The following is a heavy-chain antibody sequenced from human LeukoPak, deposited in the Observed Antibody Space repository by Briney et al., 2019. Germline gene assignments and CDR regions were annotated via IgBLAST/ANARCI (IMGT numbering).Heavy chain of an antibody. CDR2: ISGSGGST. CDR3: AKSSSPAFDI. J-gene: IGHJ3*02. D-gene: IGHD6-13*01. CDR1: GFTFSSYA. V-gene: IGHV3-23*01. Sequence: GGSLRLSCAASGFTFSSYAMSWVRQAPGKGLKGVSAISGSGGSTYYADSVKGRFTISRDNSKNTLYLQMNSLRAEDTAVYYCAKSSSPAFDIWGQGTMVTVSS.